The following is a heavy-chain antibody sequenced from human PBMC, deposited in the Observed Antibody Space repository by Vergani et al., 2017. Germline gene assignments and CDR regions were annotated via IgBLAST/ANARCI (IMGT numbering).Heavy chain of an antibody. J-gene: IGHJ6*03. Sequence: QITLKESGPTLVKPTQTLTLTCTFSGFSLSTSGVGVGWIRQPPGKALEWLALIYWNDDKRYSPSLKSRLTITNDTSKNQVVLTMTNMDPVDTATYYCAHSLGYCSGGSCYSLYYYYYYMDVWGKGTTVTVSS. CDR2: IYWNDDK. V-gene: IGHV2-5*01. CDR1: GFSLSTSGVG. D-gene: IGHD2-15*01. CDR3: AHSLGYCSGGSCYSLYYYYYYMDV.